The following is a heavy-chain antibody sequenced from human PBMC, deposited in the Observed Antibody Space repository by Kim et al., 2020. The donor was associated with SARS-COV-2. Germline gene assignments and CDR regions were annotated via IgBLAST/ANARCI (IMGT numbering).Heavy chain of an antibody. V-gene: IGHV4-4*02. CDR2: IYHSGST. D-gene: IGHD6-19*01. CDR1: GGSISSSNW. Sequence: SETLSLTCAVSGGSISSSNWWSWVRQPPGKGLEWIGEIYHSGSTNYNPSLKSRVTISVDKSKNQFSLKLSSVTAADTAVYYCARDMGRWLGVGRGAFDIWGQGTMVTVSS. J-gene: IGHJ3*02. CDR3: ARDMGRWLGVGRGAFDI.